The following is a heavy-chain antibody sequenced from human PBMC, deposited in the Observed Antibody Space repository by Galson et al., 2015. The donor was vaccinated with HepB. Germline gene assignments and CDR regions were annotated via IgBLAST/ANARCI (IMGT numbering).Heavy chain of an antibody. D-gene: IGHD6-13*01. CDR3: ARDGAAAGPDLNY. CDR2: INPNSGGT. CDR1: GYTFTGYY. V-gene: IGHV1-2*02. J-gene: IGHJ4*02. Sequence: SVKVSCKASGYTFTGYYMHWVRQAPGQGLEWMGWINPNSGGTNYAQKFQGRVTMTRDTSISTAYMELSRLRSDDTAVYYCARDGAAAGPDLNYWGQGTLGTVS.